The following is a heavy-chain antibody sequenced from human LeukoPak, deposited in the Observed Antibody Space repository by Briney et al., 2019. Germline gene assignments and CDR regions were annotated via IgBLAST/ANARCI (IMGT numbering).Heavy chain of an antibody. V-gene: IGHV1-18*01. Sequence: ASVKVSCKASGYTFTSYGISWVRPAPGQGLEWMGWISAYNGNTNYAQKFQGRVTITADKSTSTAYMELSSLRSEDTAVYYCARSYSESGAFDIWGQGTMVTVSS. D-gene: IGHD3-10*01. J-gene: IGHJ3*02. CDR3: ARSYSESGAFDI. CDR1: GYTFTSYG. CDR2: ISAYNGNT.